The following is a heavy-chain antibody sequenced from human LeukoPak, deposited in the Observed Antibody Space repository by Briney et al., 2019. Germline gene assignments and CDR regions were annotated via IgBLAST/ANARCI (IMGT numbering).Heavy chain of an antibody. J-gene: IGHJ2*01. V-gene: IGHV1-2*02. D-gene: IGHD4-23*01. CDR3: ARWADYGGNSGNPDYWYFDL. CDR2: ISPHSGGT. Sequence: WASVKVSCKASGYTFTGYYMHWVRQAPGQGLEWMGWISPHSGGTNYAQKFQGRVTMTRDTSISTAYMDLSRLRSDDTAVYYCARWADYGGNSGNPDYWYFDLWGRGTLVTVSS. CDR1: GYTFTGYY.